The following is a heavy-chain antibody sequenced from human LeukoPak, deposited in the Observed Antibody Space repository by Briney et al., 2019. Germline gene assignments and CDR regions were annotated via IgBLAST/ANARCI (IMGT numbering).Heavy chain of an antibody. J-gene: IGHJ4*02. CDR3: ASGWDVWWAFDY. CDR2: ISGSGGST. Sequence: GGSLRLSCAASGFTFSSYGMSWVRQAPGKGLEWVSAISGSGGSTYYGDSVKGRFTISRDNSKNTLYLQMNSLRAEDTAVYYCASGWDVWWAFDYWGQGTLVTVSS. D-gene: IGHD3-16*01. V-gene: IGHV3-23*01. CDR1: GFTFSSYG.